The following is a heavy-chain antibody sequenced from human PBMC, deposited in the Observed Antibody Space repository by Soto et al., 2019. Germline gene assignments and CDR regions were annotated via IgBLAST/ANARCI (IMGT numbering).Heavy chain of an antibody. J-gene: IGHJ4*02. CDR3: ARPYYDILTGYSPYFFDY. Sequence: ASVKVSCKASGYTFTSYGISWVRQAPGQGLEGMGWISAYNGNTNYAQKLQGRVTMTTDTSTSTAYMELRSLRSDDTAVYYCARPYYDILTGYSPYFFDYCGQGTLVTVSS. CDR2: ISAYNGNT. CDR1: GYTFTSYG. V-gene: IGHV1-18*01. D-gene: IGHD3-9*01.